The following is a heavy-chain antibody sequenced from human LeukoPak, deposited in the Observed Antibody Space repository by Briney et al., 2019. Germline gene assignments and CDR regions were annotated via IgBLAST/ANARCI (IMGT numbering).Heavy chain of an antibody. CDR2: ISGSGGST. V-gene: IGHV3-23*01. J-gene: IGHJ5*01. CDR3: AKETVLMVYARSPWFDP. Sequence: GGSLRLSCAASGFTFSSYAMSWVRQAPGKGLEWVSAISGSGGSTYHADSVKGRFTISRDNSKNTLYLQMHSLRAEDTAVYYCAKETVLMVYARSPWFDPWGQGTLVTVSS. CDR1: GFTFSSYA. D-gene: IGHD2-8*01.